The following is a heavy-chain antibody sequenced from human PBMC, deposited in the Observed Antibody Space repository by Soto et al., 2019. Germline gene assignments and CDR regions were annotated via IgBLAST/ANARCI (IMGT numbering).Heavy chain of an antibody. CDR2: IYYSGST. J-gene: IGHJ4*02. Sequence: TCTVSGGSISSGGYYWSWIRQHPGKGLEWIGYIYYSGSTYYNPSLKSRVTISVDTSKNQFSLKLSSVTAADTAVYYCARGSSSSADFDYWGQGTLVTVSS. CDR1: GGSISSGGYY. CDR3: ARGSSSSADFDY. V-gene: IGHV4-31*03. D-gene: IGHD6-6*01.